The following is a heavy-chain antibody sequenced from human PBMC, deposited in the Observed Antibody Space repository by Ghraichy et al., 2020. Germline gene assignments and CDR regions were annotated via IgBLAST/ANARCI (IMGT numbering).Heavy chain of an antibody. CDR1: GGSIRSYY. D-gene: IGHD1-14*01. J-gene: IGHJ4*02. CDR3: AGSPEPMRGVRGIDS. Sequence: SETLSLTCTVSGGSIRSYYWSWVRQPPGKGLEWIGYIYYKGGTDSNPSLKSRVTISIDTSKNQFSLKLSSVTAADTALYYCAGSPEPMRGVRGIDSWGQGTLVTVSS. V-gene: IGHV4-59*01. CDR2: IYYKGGT.